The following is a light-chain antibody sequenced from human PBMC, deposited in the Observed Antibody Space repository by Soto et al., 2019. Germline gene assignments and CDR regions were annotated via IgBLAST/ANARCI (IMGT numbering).Light chain of an antibody. CDR3: CSYAGGRTFVV. CDR2: EVN. J-gene: IGLJ3*02. Sequence: QSALSQPASVSGSPGQSVTISCTGTSSDIGSYNLVSWYHHHPGQAPKLVIYEVNKRPSVDSNRFSGSKSGNTASLTIAGLQPEDEGEYYCCSYAGGRTFVVFGGGNKLTVL. CDR1: SSDIGSYNL. V-gene: IGLV2-23*02.